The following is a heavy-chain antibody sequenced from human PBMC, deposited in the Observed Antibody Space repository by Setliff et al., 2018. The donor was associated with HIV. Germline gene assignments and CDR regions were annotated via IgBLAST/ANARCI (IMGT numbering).Heavy chain of an antibody. V-gene: IGHV4-34*01. Sequence: SETLSLTCAVYGGSFSGYYWSWIRQPPGKGLEWIGEINHSGSTNYNPSLKSRVTISVDTSKNQFSLKLSPVTAADTAVYYCARGKGWIAAAGTWGLYWGQGTLVTVSS. J-gene: IGHJ4*02. CDR3: ARGKGWIAAAGTWGLY. CDR1: GGSFSGYY. D-gene: IGHD6-13*01. CDR2: INHSGST.